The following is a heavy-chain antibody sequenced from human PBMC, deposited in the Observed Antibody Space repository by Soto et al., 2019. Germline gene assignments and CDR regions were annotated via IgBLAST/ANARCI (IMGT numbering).Heavy chain of an antibody. V-gene: IGHV3-30*04. D-gene: IGHD1-1*01. CDR1: GFTFSSYA. Sequence: PGGSLRLSCAASGFTFSSYAMHWVRQAPGKGLEWVAVIAYDGRNKYYADSVKGRFTISRDNSKNTLYLQMNSLRIEDTAVYYCARELERVFDEWGQGTLVTVSS. J-gene: IGHJ4*02. CDR3: ARELERVFDE. CDR2: IAYDGRNK.